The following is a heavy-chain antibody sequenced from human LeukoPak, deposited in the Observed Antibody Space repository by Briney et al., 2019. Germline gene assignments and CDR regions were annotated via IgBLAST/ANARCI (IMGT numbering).Heavy chain of an antibody. CDR2: IKQDGSEK. J-gene: IGHJ5*02. CDR3: ARAAAAGVDWFDP. V-gene: IGHV3-7*01. Sequence: GGSLRLSCAASGFTFSSYAMSWVRQAPGKGLEWVANIKQDGSEKYYVDSVKGRFTISRDNAKNSLSLQMNSLRAEDTAVYYCARAAAAGVDWFDPWGQGTLVTVSS. CDR1: GFTFSSYA. D-gene: IGHD6-13*01.